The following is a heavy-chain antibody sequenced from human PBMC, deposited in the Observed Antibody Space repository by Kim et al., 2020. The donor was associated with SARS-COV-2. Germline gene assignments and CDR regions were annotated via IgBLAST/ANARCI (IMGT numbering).Heavy chain of an antibody. J-gene: IGHJ4*02. CDR3: TKRAATGAGPYYYDS. V-gene: IGHV3-23*01. D-gene: IGHD2-15*01. CDR2: IGAGHDA. CDR1: GFTFSNYA. Sequence: GGSLRLSCAVSGFTFSNYAMSWVRQASGKRLEWVAGIGAGHDAYYRDSVRGRFTISRDHSDNTLYLQMNSLRADDAAVYHCTKRAATGAGPYYYDSWGPGTLVTVSS.